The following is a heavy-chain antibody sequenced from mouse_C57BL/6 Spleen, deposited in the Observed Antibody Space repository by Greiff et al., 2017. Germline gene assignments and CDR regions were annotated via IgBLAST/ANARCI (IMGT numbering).Heavy chain of an antibody. D-gene: IGHD1-1*01. CDR2: IYPRSGNT. Sequence: VQLQQSGAELARPGASVKLSCKASGYTFTSYGISWVKQRTGQGLEWIGEIYPRSGNTYYNEKFKGKATLTADKSSSTAYMELRSLTSEDSAVYFCARGELLRSHYFDYWGQGTTRTVSS. CDR3: ARGELLRSHYFDY. J-gene: IGHJ2*01. CDR1: GYTFTSYG. V-gene: IGHV1-81*01.